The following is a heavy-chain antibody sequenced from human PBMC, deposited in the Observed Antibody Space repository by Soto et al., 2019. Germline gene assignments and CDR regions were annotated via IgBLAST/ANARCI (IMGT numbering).Heavy chain of an antibody. J-gene: IGHJ4*02. V-gene: IGHV3-7*01. CDR1: GFTFSRYW. CDR2: IKGDGSEK. D-gene: IGHD3-10*01. CDR3: VRNYYYISGSYFDY. Sequence: EVQLVESGGGLGQPGGSLRLSCAASGFTFSRYWMSWVRQAPGKGLEWVANIKGDGSEKYYVDSVEGRFTISRDDAKNSLYLQMNSRRAEDTAVYYCVRNYYYISGSYFDYWGQGTLVTVAS.